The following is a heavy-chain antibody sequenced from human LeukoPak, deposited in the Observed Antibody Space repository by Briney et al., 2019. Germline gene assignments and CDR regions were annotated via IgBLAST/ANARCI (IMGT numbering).Heavy chain of an antibody. CDR1: GYTFTSYG. V-gene: IGHV1-18*01. J-gene: IGHJ6*03. D-gene: IGHD3-3*01. Sequence: ASVKVSCKASGYTFTSYGISWVRQAPGQGLEWMGWISAYNGNTNYAQKLQGRVTMTTDTSTSTAYMELRSLRSDDTAVYYCARAPGRITIFGVVLPGYYYYMDVWGKGTTVTVSS. CDR3: ARAPGRITIFGVVLPGYYYYMDV. CDR2: ISAYNGNT.